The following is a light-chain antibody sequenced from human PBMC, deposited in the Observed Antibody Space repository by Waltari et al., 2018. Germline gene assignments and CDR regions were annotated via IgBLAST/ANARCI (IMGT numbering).Light chain of an antibody. CDR3: QQYDSSPKT. CDR1: QSISRNY. CDR2: GPA. Sequence: EIVLTQSTGTLALSPGERATLSCRASQSISRNYLAWYQKKTGQAPRLLIYGPAGRATGIPDRFSGSGSGTDFTLTISGLEPEDFAVYYCQQYDSSPKTFGQGTKVEIK. V-gene: IGKV3-20*01. J-gene: IGKJ1*01.